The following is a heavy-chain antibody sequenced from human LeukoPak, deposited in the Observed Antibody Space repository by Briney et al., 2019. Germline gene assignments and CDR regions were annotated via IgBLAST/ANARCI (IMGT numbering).Heavy chain of an antibody. CDR3: ARGRTRSIAAAGRGYYFDY. J-gene: IGHJ4*02. CDR2: INHSGST. D-gene: IGHD6-13*01. CDR1: GGSFSGYY. V-gene: IGHV4-34*01. Sequence: SETLSLTCAVYGGSFSGYYWSWIRQPPGKGLEWIGEINHSGSTNYNPSLKSRVTISVDTSKNQFSLKLSSVTAADTAVYYCARGRTRSIAAAGRGYYFDYWGQGTLVTVSS.